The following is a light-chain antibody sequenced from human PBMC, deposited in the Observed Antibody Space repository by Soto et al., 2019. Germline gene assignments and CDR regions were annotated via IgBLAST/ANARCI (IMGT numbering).Light chain of an antibody. Sequence: QSALTQPASVSGSPGQSITTSCTGTSSDVGDYKYVSWYQQHPGKAPKLMIYEVSNRPSGVSNRFSGSKSGNTASLTISGLQAEDEADYYCSSYTSSNTLFGGGTKLTVL. V-gene: IGLV2-14*01. CDR2: EVS. CDR1: SSDVGDYKY. CDR3: SSYTSSNTL. J-gene: IGLJ2*01.